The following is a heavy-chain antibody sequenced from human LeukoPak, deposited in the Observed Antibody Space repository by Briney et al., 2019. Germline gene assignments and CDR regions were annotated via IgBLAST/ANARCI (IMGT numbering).Heavy chain of an antibody. J-gene: IGHJ4*02. D-gene: IGHD6-13*01. CDR3: AGDFSSSWFDY. Sequence: SETQSLTCAVYGGSFSGYYWSWIRQPPGKGLEWIGEINHSGSTNYNPSLKSRVTISVDTSKNQFSLKLSSVTAADTAVYYCAGDFSSSWFDYWGQGTLVTVSS. CDR2: INHSGST. CDR1: GGSFSGYY. V-gene: IGHV4-34*01.